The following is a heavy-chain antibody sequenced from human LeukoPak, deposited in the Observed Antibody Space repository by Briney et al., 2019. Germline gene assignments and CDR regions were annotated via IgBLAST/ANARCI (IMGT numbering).Heavy chain of an antibody. J-gene: IGHJ3*02. CDR1: GFTFRNYD. CDR3: ARGRRSRDAFDI. CDR2: IWYDDSKK. Sequence: PGRSLRLSCAASGFTFRNYDMPWVRQAPGKGLDWVAVIWYDDSKKYSADSAKGRFTISRDNSKNTLYLQMNSLRDEDTAVYFCARGRRSRDAFDIWGQGTMVIVSS. D-gene: IGHD1-14*01. V-gene: IGHV3-33*01.